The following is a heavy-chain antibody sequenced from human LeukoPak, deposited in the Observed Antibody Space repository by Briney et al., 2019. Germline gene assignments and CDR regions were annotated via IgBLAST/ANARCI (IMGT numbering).Heavy chain of an antibody. CDR1: GDSIRSYY. Sequence: PSETLALTCTVSGDSIRSYYWRWIRQPAGKGLEWIGRIYTSGSTNYNPALKSRVTMSVDTSKNKFSLKLSSVTAADTAVYYCARDRCGWEPQDYWGQGTLVTVSS. V-gene: IGHV4-4*07. J-gene: IGHJ4*02. D-gene: IGHD1-26*01. CDR2: IYTSGST. CDR3: ARDRCGWEPQDY.